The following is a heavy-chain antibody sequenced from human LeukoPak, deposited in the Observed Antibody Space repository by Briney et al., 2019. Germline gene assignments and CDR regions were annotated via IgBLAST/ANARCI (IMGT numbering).Heavy chain of an antibody. CDR3: ARDIAVAGFDY. V-gene: IGHV3-30-3*01. Sequence: GGSLRLSYTASGFTFSSYAMHWVRQAPGKGLEWVAVTSYDGSNKYYADSVKGRFTISRDNSKNTLYVQINSLRVDDTAVYFCARDIAVAGFDYWGQGTLVTVSS. D-gene: IGHD6-19*01. CDR2: TSYDGSNK. CDR1: GFTFSSYA. J-gene: IGHJ4*02.